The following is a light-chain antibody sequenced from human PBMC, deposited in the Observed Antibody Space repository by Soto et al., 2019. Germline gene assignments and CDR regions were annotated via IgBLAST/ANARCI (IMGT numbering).Light chain of an antibody. Sequence: EIVLTQSPATLSLSPGERATISWKASQSVSSYLAWYKQKPGQAPRLLIYDASNRATGIPARFSGSGSGTEFTLTISSLEPEDFEVYYCQQRSNWPWTFGQGTKVDI. CDR3: QQRSNWPWT. CDR1: QSVSSY. J-gene: IGKJ1*01. V-gene: IGKV3-11*01. CDR2: DAS.